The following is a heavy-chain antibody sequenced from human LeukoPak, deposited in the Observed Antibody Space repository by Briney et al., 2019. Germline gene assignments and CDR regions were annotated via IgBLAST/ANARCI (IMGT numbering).Heavy chain of an antibody. D-gene: IGHD2-21*01. V-gene: IGHV1-24*01. CDR3: ATVAKTVIHDALDI. J-gene: IGHJ3*02. CDR1: GYTLTELS. Sequence: GASVKVSCKVSGYTLTELSMHWVRQAPGKGLEGMGGFDPEDGETIYAQKFQGRVTMTEDTSTDTAYMELSSLRSEDTAVYYCATVAKTVIHDALDIWGQGTMVTVSS. CDR2: FDPEDGET.